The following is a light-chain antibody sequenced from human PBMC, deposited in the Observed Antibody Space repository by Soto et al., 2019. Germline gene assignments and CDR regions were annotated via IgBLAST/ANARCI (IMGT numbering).Light chain of an antibody. CDR2: GAS. V-gene: IGKV3-20*01. CDR3: QQYGNSLALT. CDR1: QSVSNSH. Sequence: EIVLTQSPGTLSLSPGERATLSCRASQSVSNSHLAWYQQKPGQAPRLLIYGASSRATGLPDRFSGRGSGTDFALTISRLEPEDFAVYYCQQYGNSLALTFGGGTKVEIK. J-gene: IGKJ4*01.